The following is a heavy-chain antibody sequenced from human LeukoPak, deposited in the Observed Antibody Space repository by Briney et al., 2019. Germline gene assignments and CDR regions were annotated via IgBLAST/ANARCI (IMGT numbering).Heavy chain of an antibody. D-gene: IGHD6-13*01. CDR3: ARDAQPNWFDP. J-gene: IGHJ5*02. CDR2: IYTSGST. V-gene: IGHV4-4*07. CDR1: GGSISSYY. Sequence: SETLSLTSTVSGGSISSYYWSWIRQPAGKGREWIGRIYTSGSTNYNPSLKSRVTMSVDTSKNQFSLKLSSVTAADTAVYYCARDAQPNWFDPWGQGTLVTVSS.